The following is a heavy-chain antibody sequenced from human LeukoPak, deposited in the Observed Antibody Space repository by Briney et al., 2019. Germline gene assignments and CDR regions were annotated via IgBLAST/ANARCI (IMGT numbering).Heavy chain of an antibody. V-gene: IGHV4-38-2*02. CDR3: AREDHDNYYDSSGYWAPFGYMDV. Sequence: SETLSLTCSVSGYSISSGHYWGWIRQPPGKGLEWIGSVYHSGSTYYNPSLKSRVSVSVDTSKNQFSLKLSSVTAADTAVYYCAREDHDNYYDSSGYWAPFGYMDVWGKGTTVTVSS. CDR1: GYSISSGHY. J-gene: IGHJ6*03. D-gene: IGHD3-22*01. CDR2: VYHSGST.